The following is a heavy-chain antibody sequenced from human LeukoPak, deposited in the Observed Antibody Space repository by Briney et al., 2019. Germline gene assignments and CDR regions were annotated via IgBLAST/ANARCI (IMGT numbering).Heavy chain of an antibody. V-gene: IGHV3-64*01. CDR2: ISSNGGST. Sequence: PGGSLRLSCAASGFTFSSYAMHWVRQAPGEGLEYVSAISSNGGSTYYANSVKGRFTISRDNSKNTLYLQMGSLRAEDMAVYYCARVLGRVLRSGWYRGGVYFDYWGQGTLVTVSS. D-gene: IGHD6-19*01. CDR1: GFTFSSYA. CDR3: ARVLGRVLRSGWYRGGVYFDY. J-gene: IGHJ4*02.